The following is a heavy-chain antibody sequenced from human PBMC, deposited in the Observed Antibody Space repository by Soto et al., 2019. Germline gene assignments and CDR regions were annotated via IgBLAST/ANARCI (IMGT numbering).Heavy chain of an antibody. CDR1: GGSISGYY. Sequence: QVQLQESGPGLVKPSETLSLTCTVSGGSISGYYWSWDQQSPGTGLEWIGYIYYSGITKYNPSLKSRVAISVDTSKNRFSLMMSSVTAADTAVYYCTRHVANGFTFDLWGPGALITVSS. CDR2: IYYSGIT. D-gene: IGHD2-21*01. J-gene: IGHJ2*01. CDR3: TRHVANGFTFDL. V-gene: IGHV4-59*08.